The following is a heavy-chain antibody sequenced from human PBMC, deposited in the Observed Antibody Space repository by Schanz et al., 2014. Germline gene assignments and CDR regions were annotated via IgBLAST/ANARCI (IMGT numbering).Heavy chain of an antibody. J-gene: IGHJ4*02. CDR1: GFGFSSYS. CDR3: ARSRSGFYFDY. D-gene: IGHD1-26*01. CDR2: IKRDGSEK. Sequence: VHLLESGGGLVEPGGSLRLSCAASGFGFSSYSMNWVRQAPGKGLEWVANIKRDGSEKNYLDSVKGRFTISRDNAKNSLYLQMNSLRAEDTAVYYCARSRSGFYFDYWGQGTLVTVSS. V-gene: IGHV3-7*01.